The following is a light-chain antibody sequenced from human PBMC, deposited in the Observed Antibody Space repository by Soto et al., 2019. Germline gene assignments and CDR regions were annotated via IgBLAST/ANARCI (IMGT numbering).Light chain of an antibody. V-gene: IGLV2-14*01. J-gene: IGLJ2*01. CDR3: SSYISSSDAI. CDR1: SSDVGAYNY. CDR2: EVS. Sequence: QSALTQPASVSGSPGQSITISCTGTSSDVGAYNYVSWYQQHPGKAPKLMIYEVSNRPSGVSNRFSGSKSGNTASLTISGLQAEDEADYYCSSYISSSDAIFGGGTQLTVL.